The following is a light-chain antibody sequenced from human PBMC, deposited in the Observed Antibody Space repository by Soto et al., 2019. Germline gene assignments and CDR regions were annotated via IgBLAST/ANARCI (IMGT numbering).Light chain of an antibody. CDR1: SSDVGSYNL. V-gene: IGLV2-23*01. Sequence: QSVLTQPASVSGSPGQSITISCTGTSSDVGSYNLVSWYQQHPHKAPKLMIYEGSKRPSGVSNRFSGSKSGNTASLTISGLQAEDEADYYCCSYAGGYTWVFGGGTKVTVL. CDR2: EGS. J-gene: IGLJ3*02. CDR3: CSYAGGYTWV.